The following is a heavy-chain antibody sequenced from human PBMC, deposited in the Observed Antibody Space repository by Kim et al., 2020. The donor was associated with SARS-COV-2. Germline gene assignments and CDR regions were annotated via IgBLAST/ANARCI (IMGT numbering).Heavy chain of an antibody. Sequence: GGSLRLSCAASGFTFRTYAMAWVRQAPGKGLXXVSXXXPDGSATHYADSVKGRXXHSRXXTKNXXALXXDSLXXEDTAXYYCTKDVAXSPCXXDCYXDGAXXYWXXXTLXXVSS. CDR2: XXPDGSAT. V-gene: IGHV3-23*01. CDR3: TKDVAXSPCXXDCYXDGAXXY. D-gene: IGHD2-21*01. CDR1: GFTFRTYA. J-gene: IGHJ4*02.